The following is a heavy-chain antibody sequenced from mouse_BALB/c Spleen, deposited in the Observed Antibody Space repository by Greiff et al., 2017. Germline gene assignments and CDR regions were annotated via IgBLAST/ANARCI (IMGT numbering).Heavy chain of an antibody. Sequence: VKLVESGPGLVAPSQSLSITCTVSGFSLTSYGVHWVRQPPGKGLEWLGVIWAGGSTNYNSALMSRLSISKDNSKSQVFLKMNSLQTDDTAMYYCARGPYYRYDGYFDVWGAGTTVTVSS. D-gene: IGHD2-14*01. CDR1: GFSLTSYG. CDR3: ARGPYYRYDGYFDV. CDR2: IWAGGST. J-gene: IGHJ1*01. V-gene: IGHV2-9*02.